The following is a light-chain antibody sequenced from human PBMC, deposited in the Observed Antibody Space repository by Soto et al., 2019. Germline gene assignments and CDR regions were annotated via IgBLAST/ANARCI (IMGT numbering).Light chain of an antibody. Sequence: QPVLTQSPSASASPGASVKLTCTLDSGHSSYPIAWHQQQPQKGPRFLMRINSDGSHNKGDGIPNRFSGSSSGAERYLTTSSLQSEDEADYFCQTWGTGDWVFGGGTKVTVL. CDR3: QTWGTGDWV. CDR2: INSDGSH. CDR1: SGHSSYP. V-gene: IGLV4-69*02. J-gene: IGLJ3*02.